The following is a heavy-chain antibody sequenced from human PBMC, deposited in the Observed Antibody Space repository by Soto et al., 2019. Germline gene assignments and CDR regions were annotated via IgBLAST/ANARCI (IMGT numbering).Heavy chain of an antibody. V-gene: IGHV3-15*01. D-gene: IGHD3-3*01. J-gene: IGHJ6*02. Sequence: EVQLVESGGGLVKPGGSLRLSCAASGFTFSNAWMSWVRQAPGKGLEWVGRIKSKTDGGTTDYAAPVKGRFTISRDDSKNTLYLQMNSLKTEDTAVYYCTTLYDFWIGVDVWGQGTTVTVSS. CDR2: IKSKTDGGTT. CDR3: TTLYDFWIGVDV. CDR1: GFTFSNAW.